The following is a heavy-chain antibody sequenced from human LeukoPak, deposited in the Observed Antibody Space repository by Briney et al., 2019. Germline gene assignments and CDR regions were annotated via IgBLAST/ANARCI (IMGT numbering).Heavy chain of an antibody. Sequence: SVKVSCKASGGTFSSYAISWVRQAPGQGLEWMGGIIPIFGTANYAQKFQGRVTITADESTSTAYMELSSLRSDDTAVYYCARAGCCSSTSCYRDFDYWGQGTLVTVSS. V-gene: IGHV1-69*13. D-gene: IGHD2-2*01. J-gene: IGHJ4*02. CDR3: ARAGCCSSTSCYRDFDY. CDR2: IIPIFGTA. CDR1: GGTFSSYA.